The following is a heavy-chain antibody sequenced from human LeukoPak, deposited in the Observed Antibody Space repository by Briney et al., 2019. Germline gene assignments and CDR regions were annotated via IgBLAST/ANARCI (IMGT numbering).Heavy chain of an antibody. CDR3: ARVRYYYDSSGYYEFDY. CDR2: IYTSGST. D-gene: IGHD3-22*01. CDR1: GGSISSGSYY. Sequence: SETLSLTCTVSGGSISSGSYYWSWIRQPAGKGLEWIERIYTSGSTNYNPSLKSRVTISVDTSKNQFSLKLSSVTAADTAVYYCARVRYYYDSSGYYEFDYWGQGTLVTVSS. J-gene: IGHJ4*02. V-gene: IGHV4-61*02.